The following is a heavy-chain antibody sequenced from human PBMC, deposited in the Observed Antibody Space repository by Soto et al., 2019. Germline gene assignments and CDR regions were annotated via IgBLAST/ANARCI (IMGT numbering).Heavy chain of an antibody. D-gene: IGHD6-13*01. J-gene: IGHJ6*02. CDR1: GCTFTSYA. Sequence: AAVKVSCKASGCTFTSYAMHLVRQAPGQRREWMVGINAGNGNTKYSEKFQGRVPITRATSARPAYMELSSLRSEDTAVYYCARDPAAGVYYYYYAMDVWGQGPTVTVSS. CDR2: INAGNGNT. CDR3: ARDPAAGVYYYYYAMDV. V-gene: IGHV1-3*01.